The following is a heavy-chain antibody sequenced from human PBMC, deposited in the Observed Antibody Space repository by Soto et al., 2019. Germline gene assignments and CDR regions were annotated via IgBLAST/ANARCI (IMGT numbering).Heavy chain of an antibody. CDR1: GFTFSSNW. J-gene: IGHJ2*01. D-gene: IGHD3-3*01. V-gene: IGHV3-7*03. CDR2: IRQDGSEI. Sequence: GGSLRLSCAGSGFTFSSNWMSWVRQAPGKGLEWVANIRQDGSEIYYVDSVKGRFTISRDNAKNSLYLQMNSLRSEDTAVYFCGRVGGITVFGVVHWYFDLWGRGTLVTVPS. CDR3: GRVGGITVFGVVHWYFDL.